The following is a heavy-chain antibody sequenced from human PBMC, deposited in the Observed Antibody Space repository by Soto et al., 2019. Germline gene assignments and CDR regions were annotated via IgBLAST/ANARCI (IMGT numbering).Heavy chain of an antibody. V-gene: IGHV2-5*02. CDR2: IYWDDDK. J-gene: IGHJ5*02. CDR1: GFSLSTSGLG. Sequence: QITLKESGPTLVKPTQTLTLTCTFSGFSLSTSGLGVGWIRQPPGKALEWLALIYWDDDKRYSPSLKSRLTISNDTSKNQVVLTMTTMDAVDTAKYYCAHSLIGYYYDSSGSNWFDPWGQGTLVTVSS. CDR3: AHSLIGYYYDSSGSNWFDP. D-gene: IGHD3-22*01.